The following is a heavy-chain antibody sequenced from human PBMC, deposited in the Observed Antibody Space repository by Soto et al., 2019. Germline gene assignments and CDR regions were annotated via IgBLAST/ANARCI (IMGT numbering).Heavy chain of an antibody. J-gene: IGHJ3*02. Sequence: ASVKVSCKDSGYTFTSCGITWVRQAPGQGLEWIGWISVYNGNTHYAESLQGRVTMTTDTSTSTADMEWRSLTSDDTAMYYFARDPQYSGSLSVVGDAFDIWG. D-gene: IGHD1-26*01. CDR2: ISVYNGNT. V-gene: IGHV1-18*01. CDR1: GYTFTSCG. CDR3: ARDPQYSGSLSVVGDAFDI.